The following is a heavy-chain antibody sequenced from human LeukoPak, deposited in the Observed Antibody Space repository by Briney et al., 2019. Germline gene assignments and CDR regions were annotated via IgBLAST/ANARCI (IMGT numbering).Heavy chain of an antibody. CDR2: INSNSGGT. CDR1: GYTFTGYY. CDR3: ATNSRYYDFWSPPDY. Sequence: ASVKVSCKASGYTFTGYYMHWVRQAPGQGLEWMGWINSNSGGTNYAQKFQGWVTMTRDTSISTAYMELSRLRSDDTAVYYCATNSRYYDFWSPPDYWGQGTLVTVSS. J-gene: IGHJ4*02. V-gene: IGHV1-2*04. D-gene: IGHD3-3*01.